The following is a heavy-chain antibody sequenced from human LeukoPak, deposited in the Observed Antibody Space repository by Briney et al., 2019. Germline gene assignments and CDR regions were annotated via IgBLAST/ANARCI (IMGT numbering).Heavy chain of an antibody. CDR2: IIPIFGTT. D-gene: IGHD1-26*01. CDR1: GYTFTGYY. Sequence: SVKVSCKASGYTFTGYYMHWVRQAPGQGLEWMGDIIPIFGTTNYAQKFQGRVTITADESTNTAYMELSSLRSEDTALYYCASGGVVGAHFDYWGQGTLVTVSS. J-gene: IGHJ4*02. V-gene: IGHV1-69*13. CDR3: ASGGVVGAHFDY.